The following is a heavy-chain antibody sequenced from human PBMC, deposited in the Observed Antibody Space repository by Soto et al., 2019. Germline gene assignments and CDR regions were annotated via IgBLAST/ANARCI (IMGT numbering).Heavy chain of an antibody. J-gene: IGHJ4*02. V-gene: IGHV3-21*01. CDR1: GFTFSNYN. D-gene: IGHD3-10*01. CDR3: ARCLVSAYGSGSYDALDY. CDR2: ISGYSSYM. Sequence: PGGSLSLSCTASGFTFSNYNMNWVRQAPGKGLEGFSSISGYSSYMYYAASVKGRFTISRENAKNSLYLQMNSLRAEDTAVYYCARCLVSAYGSGSYDALDYWGQGILVTVSS.